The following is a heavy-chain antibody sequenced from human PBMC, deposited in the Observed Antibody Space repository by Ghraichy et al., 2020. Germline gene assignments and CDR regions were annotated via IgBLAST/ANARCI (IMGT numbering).Heavy chain of an antibody. CDR1: GFALRMYS. Sequence: GGSLRLSCAASGFALRMYSMNWVRQTPGRGLEWVSYIDSPSRTIYYADSVKGRFTISRDNAKNSLYLQMNSLRAEDTAVYYCAREDGVCTSTSCPRGWFDPGGQGTLVTVSS. D-gene: IGHD2-2*01. CDR3: AREDGVCTSTSCPRGWFDP. CDR2: IDSPSRTI. J-gene: IGHJ5*02. V-gene: IGHV3-48*01.